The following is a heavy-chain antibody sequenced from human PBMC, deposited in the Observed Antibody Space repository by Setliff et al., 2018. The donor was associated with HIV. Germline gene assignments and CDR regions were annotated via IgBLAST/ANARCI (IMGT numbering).Heavy chain of an antibody. CDR3: ARAPPGIQNDAFDI. CDR1: GDSITNSMHY. J-gene: IGHJ3*02. V-gene: IGHV4-39*01. CDR2: IHYNDGKT. Sequence: KSSETLSLTCTVSGDSITNSMHYWSWIRQPPGKGLEFIGSIHYNDGKTYYNAALRSRVTISFDTSQNQFSLKLSSVTAADTAVFYCARAPPGIQNDAFDIWGQGAMVTVS.